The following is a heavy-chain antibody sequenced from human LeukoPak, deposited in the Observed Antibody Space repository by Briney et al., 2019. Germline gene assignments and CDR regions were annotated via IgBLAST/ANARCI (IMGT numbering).Heavy chain of an antibody. CDR2: IYYSGST. D-gene: IGHD6-6*01. V-gene: IGHV4-30-4*08. Sequence: PSETLSLTCTVSGGSISSGDYYWSWIRQPPGKGLEWIGYIYYSGSTYYNPSLKSRVTISVDTSKNQFSLKLSSVTAADTAVYYCARDEEPDSSSSGKYFLHWGQGTLVTVSS. J-gene: IGHJ1*01. CDR1: GGSISSGDYY. CDR3: ARDEEPDSSSSGKYFLH.